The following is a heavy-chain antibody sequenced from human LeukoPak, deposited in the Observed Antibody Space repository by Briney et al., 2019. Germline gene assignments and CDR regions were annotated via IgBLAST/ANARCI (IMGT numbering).Heavy chain of an antibody. D-gene: IGHD3-3*02. Sequence: GRSLRLSCAASGFTFGSYGMHWVRQAPGKGLEWVAVLWYDGSNKDYTDSVKGRFTISRDNARNTLFLQMNSLRAEDTAVYYCARDIRSYYYMDVWGKGTTVTVFS. CDR1: GFTFGSYG. V-gene: IGHV3-33*01. CDR3: ARDIRSYYYMDV. J-gene: IGHJ6*03. CDR2: LWYDGSNK.